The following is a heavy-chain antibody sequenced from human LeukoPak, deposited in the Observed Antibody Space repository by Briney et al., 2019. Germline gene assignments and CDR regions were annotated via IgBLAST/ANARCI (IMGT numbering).Heavy chain of an antibody. D-gene: IGHD4-23*01. CDR2: INPNSGGT. J-gene: IGHJ4*02. CDR1: GYTFTAYY. Sequence: ASVKVSCKASGYTFTAYYIHWVRQAPGQGLEWMGWINPNSGGTNYAQKFQGRVTMTRDTSVSTAYMELTRLRSDDAAVYYCARKVGYGGSDYWGQGTLVTVSS. CDR3: ARKVGYGGSDY. V-gene: IGHV1-2*02.